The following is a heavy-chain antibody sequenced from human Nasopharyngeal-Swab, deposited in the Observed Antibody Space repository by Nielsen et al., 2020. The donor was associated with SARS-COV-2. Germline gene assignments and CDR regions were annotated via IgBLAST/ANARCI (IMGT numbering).Heavy chain of an antibody. J-gene: IGHJ4*02. Sequence: GESLKISCKGSGYSFSSYWIGWVRPMPGKGLEWMGIMYPRDSDTRYSPSFQGQVTISADKSISTAYLQWSSLKASDTAMYYCATAYNGNYYWDYWGQGTLVTVSS. CDR3: ATAYNGNYYWDY. CDR2: MYPRDSDT. V-gene: IGHV5-51*01. CDR1: GYSFSSYW. D-gene: IGHD1-7*01.